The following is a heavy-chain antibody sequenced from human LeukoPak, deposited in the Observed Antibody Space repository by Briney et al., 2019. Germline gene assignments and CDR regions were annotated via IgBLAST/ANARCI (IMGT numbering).Heavy chain of an antibody. CDR3: ARGPYYDSSGYSYFDY. CDR1: GFTFSSYA. V-gene: IGHV3-30-3*01. D-gene: IGHD3-22*01. CDR2: ISYDGSNK. Sequence: PGGSLRLSCAASGFTFSSYAMHWVRQAPGKGLEGVAVISYDGSNKYYADSVKGRLTISRDNSKNTPYLQMNSLRAEDTAVYYCARGPYYDSSGYSYFDYWGQGTLVTVSS. J-gene: IGHJ4*02.